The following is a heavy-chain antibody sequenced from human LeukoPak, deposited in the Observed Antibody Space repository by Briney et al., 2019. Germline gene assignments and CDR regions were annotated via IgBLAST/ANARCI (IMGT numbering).Heavy chain of an antibody. CDR1: GYTFTSYD. D-gene: IGHD2-21*01. V-gene: IGHV1-8*01. J-gene: IGHJ4*02. CDR3: AKDFGIRYWNYVDY. Sequence: ASVKVSCKASGYTFTSYDINWVRQATGQGLEWMGWMNPNSGNTGYAQKFQGRVTMTRNTSISTAYMELSSLRSEDTAVYYCAKDFGIRYWNYVDYWGQGTLVTVSS. CDR2: MNPNSGNT.